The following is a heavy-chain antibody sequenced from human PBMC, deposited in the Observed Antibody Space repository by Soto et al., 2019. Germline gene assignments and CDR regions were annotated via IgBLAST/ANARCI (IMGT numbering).Heavy chain of an antibody. J-gene: IGHJ4*02. Sequence: QVQLVESGGGVVQPGRSLRLSCAASGLTFSNYAMHWVRQAPGKGLEWVAVISYDGSDKYYADSVKGRFTISRDNSKSTLNMQMNSLRADDTAVYYCAKALGELSPESYDYWGQGTLITVSS. CDR1: GLTFSNYA. CDR2: ISYDGSDK. D-gene: IGHD3-16*02. CDR3: AKALGELSPESYDY. V-gene: IGHV3-30*18.